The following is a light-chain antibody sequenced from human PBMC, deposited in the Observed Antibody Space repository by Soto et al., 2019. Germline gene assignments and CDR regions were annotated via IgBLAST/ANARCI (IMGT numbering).Light chain of an antibody. CDR3: SSYTRSSVV. J-gene: IGLJ2*01. CDR1: SSDVGGYNY. V-gene: IGLV2-14*01. Sequence: QSALTQPASVSGSPGQSITISCTGTSSDVGGYNYVSWYQQHPGKAPKLMIYDVSNRPSGVSNRFSGSKSGNTASLTISGLQAEDEADYYGSSYTRSSVVFGGGTKLTVL. CDR2: DVS.